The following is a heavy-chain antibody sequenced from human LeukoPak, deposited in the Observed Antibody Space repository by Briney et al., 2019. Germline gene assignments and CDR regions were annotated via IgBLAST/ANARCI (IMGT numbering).Heavy chain of an antibody. V-gene: IGHV1-2*02. CDR1: GYTFTGYY. CDR3: ARGGVVAAAIEGDPPRRFAY. Sequence: ASVKVSCKASGYTFTGYYVHWVRQAPGQGLEWMGWMNPNSGGTNYSQNFQGRVTMTRDTYISTAYMELSRLTSDDTAVYYCARGGVVAAAIEGDPPRRFAYWGQGTLVTVSS. CDR2: MNPNSGGT. D-gene: IGHD2-2*01. J-gene: IGHJ4*02.